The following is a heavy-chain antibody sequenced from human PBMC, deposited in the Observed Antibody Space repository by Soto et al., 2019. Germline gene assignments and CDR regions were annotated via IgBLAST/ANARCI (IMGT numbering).Heavy chain of an antibody. Sequence: SGPTLVNPTQTLTLTCTFSGFSLSTSGMCVSWIRQPPGKALEWLALIDWDDDKYYSTSLKTRLTISKDTSKNQVVLTMTNMDPVDTATYYCARIRFCGELPYYFDYWGQGTLVTVSS. J-gene: IGHJ4*02. CDR1: GFSLSTSGMC. CDR2: IDWDDDK. CDR3: ARIRFCGELPYYFDY. D-gene: IGHD1-26*01. V-gene: IGHV2-70*01.